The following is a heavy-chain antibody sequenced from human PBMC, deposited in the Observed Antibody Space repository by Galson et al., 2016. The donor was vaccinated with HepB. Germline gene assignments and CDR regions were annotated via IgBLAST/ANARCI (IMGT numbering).Heavy chain of an antibody. V-gene: IGHV3-7*03. D-gene: IGHD3-22*01. CDR1: EFTFSSYW. J-gene: IGHJ3*02. CDR2: IKGDGSKI. CDR3: ARDRNYYDGSSYYDVFDI. Sequence: SLRLSCAASEFTFSSYWMTWVRQAPGKGLEWIANIKGDGSKIQYVDSVRGRFTISRDNVKNLLYLQMNSLRAEDTAVYYCARDRNYYDGSSYYDVFDIWGQGTTVTVSS.